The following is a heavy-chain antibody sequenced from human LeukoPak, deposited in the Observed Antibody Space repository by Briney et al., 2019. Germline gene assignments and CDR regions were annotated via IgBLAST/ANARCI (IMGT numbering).Heavy chain of an antibody. Sequence: PSETLSLTCAVYGGSFSGYYWSWIRQPPGKGLEWIGEINHSGSTNYNPSLKSRVTISVDTSKNQLSLKLSSVTAADTAVYYCARVDIAAGVNWFDPWGQGTLVTVSS. D-gene: IGHD6-13*01. CDR1: GGSFSGYY. V-gene: IGHV4-34*01. CDR2: INHSGST. CDR3: ARVDIAAGVNWFDP. J-gene: IGHJ5*02.